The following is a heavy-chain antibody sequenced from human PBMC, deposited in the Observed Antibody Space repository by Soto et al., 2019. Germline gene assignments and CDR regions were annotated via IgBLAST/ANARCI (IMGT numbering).Heavy chain of an antibody. Sequence: QEHLVESGGGVVQPGRSLRLSCAASGVTFTGHGMHWVRQAPGKGLEWVAGISYDGINKYYGDSVKGRFTISRDNSKNTLYLQMNSLKPEDTAVYYCAKPLSSGIYLWDLYYWGQGTLVTVSS. D-gene: IGHD3-10*01. CDR3: AKPLSSGIYLWDLYY. CDR2: ISYDGINK. CDR1: GVTFTGHG. J-gene: IGHJ4*02. V-gene: IGHV3-30*18.